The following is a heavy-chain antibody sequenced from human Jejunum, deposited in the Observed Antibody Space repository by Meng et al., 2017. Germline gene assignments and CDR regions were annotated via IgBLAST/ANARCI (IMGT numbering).Heavy chain of an antibody. Sequence: QGQLSEGGSGRLKTSETLSLTCAVSGGSLKDFYWNWFRQPPGKGLEWMGEISHSGSTNSNPSLKSRVTISVDRSQNQLSLKLTSVSGTDTAVYFCARALGAYGDSGFAYWGQGALVTVSS. CDR2: ISHSGST. J-gene: IGHJ4*02. D-gene: IGHD4-17*01. CDR3: ARALGAYGDSGFAY. V-gene: IGHV4-34*01. CDR1: GGSLKDFY.